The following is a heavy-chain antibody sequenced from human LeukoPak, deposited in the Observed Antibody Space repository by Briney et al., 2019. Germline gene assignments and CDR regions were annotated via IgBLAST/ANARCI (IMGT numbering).Heavy chain of an antibody. J-gene: IGHJ3*02. Sequence: SETLSLTCSVSGVSITTSYWSWIRQPPGKGLEWIGFIHYSGSTSYNPSLKSRATISADTSNNQFSLKVTSVTAADTAVYYCARGYYDSSGYSNTFDIWGQGTTVTVSS. CDR2: IHYSGST. CDR3: ARGYYDSSGYSNTFDI. CDR1: GVSITTSY. V-gene: IGHV4-59*01. D-gene: IGHD3-22*01.